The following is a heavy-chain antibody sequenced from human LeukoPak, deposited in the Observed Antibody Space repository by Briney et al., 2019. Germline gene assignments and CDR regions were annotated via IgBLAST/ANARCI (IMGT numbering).Heavy chain of an antibody. D-gene: IGHD3-10*01. CDR3: ARDGRLLWFGELFSTHFDY. CDR1: EYTFTNYY. V-gene: IGHV1-2*02. CDR2: INPNSGGT. J-gene: IGHJ4*02. Sequence: ASVKVSCKASEYTFTNYYMHWVRQAPGQGLEWMGWINPNSGGTNYAQKFQGRVTMTRDTSISTAYMELSRLRSDDTAVYYCARDGRLLWFGELFSTHFDYWGQGTLVTVSS.